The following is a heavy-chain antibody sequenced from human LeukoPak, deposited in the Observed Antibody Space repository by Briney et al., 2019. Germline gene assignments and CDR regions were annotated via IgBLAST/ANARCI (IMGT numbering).Heavy chain of an antibody. J-gene: IGHJ2*01. CDR3: ARRRSGYCSSTSCPPAVGQNHKRTKTNWYFDL. Sequence: SETLSLTCTVSGGSISSSSYYWGWIRQPPGKGLEWIGSIYYSGSTNYNPSLKSRVTISVDTSKNQFSLKLSSVTAADTAVYYCARRRSGYCSSTSCPPAVGQNHKRTKTNWYFDLWGRGTLVTVSS. CDR2: IYYSGST. V-gene: IGHV4-39*07. D-gene: IGHD2-2*03. CDR1: GGSISSSSYY.